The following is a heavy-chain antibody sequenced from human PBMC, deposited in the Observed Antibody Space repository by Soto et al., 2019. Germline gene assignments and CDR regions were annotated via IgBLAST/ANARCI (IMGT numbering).Heavy chain of an antibody. Sequence: SVKVSCKASGGTFSSYAFSWVRQAPGQGLEWMGGIIPIFGRANYAQKFQGRVTITADESTSTGYMELSSLRPEDTAVYYCARERTTISMDVWGQGTTVTVSS. CDR3: ARERTTISMDV. V-gene: IGHV1-69*13. CDR2: IIPIFGRA. CDR1: GGTFSSYA. D-gene: IGHD3-9*01. J-gene: IGHJ6*02.